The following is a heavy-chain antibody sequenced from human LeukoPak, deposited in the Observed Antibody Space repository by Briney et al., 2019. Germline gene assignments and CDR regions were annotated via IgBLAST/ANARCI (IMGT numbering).Heavy chain of an antibody. J-gene: IGHJ4*02. D-gene: IGHD6-19*01. Sequence: GGSLRLSCAASGFTVCVNYMSWVRQAPGKGLEWVSIIYSGGSTYYADSVKGRFTISRDNSKNTLYLQMNSLRAEDTAVYYCARASSSGWYVYDDHNDYFDYWGQGTLVTVSS. CDR1: GFTVCVNY. CDR3: ARASSSGWYVYDDHNDYFDY. CDR2: IYSGGST. V-gene: IGHV3-53*01.